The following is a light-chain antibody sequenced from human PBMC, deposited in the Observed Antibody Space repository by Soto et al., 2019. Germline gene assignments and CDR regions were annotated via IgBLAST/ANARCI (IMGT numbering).Light chain of an antibody. V-gene: IGKV3-20*01. CDR2: GAS. Sequence: EIVMTQSPATLSVSPGERATLSFRASQTVSNKLAWYQHKPGQAPRLLIYGASNRATGIPDRFSGSGSGTDFTLTISRLEPEDFAVYYCQQYGSSGTFGQGTKVDI. CDR3: QQYGSSGT. J-gene: IGKJ1*01. CDR1: QTVSNK.